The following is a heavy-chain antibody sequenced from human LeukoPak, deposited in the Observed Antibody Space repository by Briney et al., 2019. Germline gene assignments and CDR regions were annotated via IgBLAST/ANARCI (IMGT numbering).Heavy chain of an antibody. CDR3: ARVIVGATTYAFDI. D-gene: IGHD1-26*01. CDR1: GYTFTSYY. J-gene: IGHJ3*02. Sequence: ASVKVSCKASGYTFTSYYMHWVRQAPGQGLEWMGWINPNSGGTNYAQKFQGRVTMTRDTSISTAYMELSRLRSDDTAVYYCARVIVGATTYAFDIWGQGTMVTVSS. V-gene: IGHV1-2*02. CDR2: INPNSGGT.